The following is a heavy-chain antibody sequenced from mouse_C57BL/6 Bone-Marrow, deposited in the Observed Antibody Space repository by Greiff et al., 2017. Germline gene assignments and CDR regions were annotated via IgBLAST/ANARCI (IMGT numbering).Heavy chain of an antibody. Sequence: QVQLKQSGAELARPGASVKLSCKASGYTFTSYGISWVKQRTGQGLEWIGEIYPRSGNTYYNEKLKGKATLTADKSSSTAYMELRSLTSEDSAVYFCARWGKFAYWGQGTLVTVSA. J-gene: IGHJ3*01. CDR1: GYTFTSYG. V-gene: IGHV1-81*01. CDR2: IYPRSGNT. CDR3: ARWGKFAY.